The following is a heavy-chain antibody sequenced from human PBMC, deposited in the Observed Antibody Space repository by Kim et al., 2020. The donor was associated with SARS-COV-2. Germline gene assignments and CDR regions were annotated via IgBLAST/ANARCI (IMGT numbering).Heavy chain of an antibody. V-gene: IGHV4-34*01. CDR3: ARLKVYYGSGSFPFDY. D-gene: IGHD3-10*01. J-gene: IGHJ4*02. CDR2: INHSGST. Sequence: SETLSLTCAVYGGSFSGYYWSWIRQPPGKGLEWIGEINHSGSTNYNPSLKSRVTISVDTSKNQFSLKLSSVTAADTAVYYCARLKVYYGSGSFPFDYWGQGTLVTVSS. CDR1: GGSFSGYY.